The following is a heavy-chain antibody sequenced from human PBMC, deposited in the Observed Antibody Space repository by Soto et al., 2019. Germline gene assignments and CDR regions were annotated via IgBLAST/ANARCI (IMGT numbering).Heavy chain of an antibody. D-gene: IGHD3-22*01. CDR2: ISSSSSYI. CDR3: ARDLVTLDSSGPRGDYYYYGMDV. CDR1: GFTFSSYS. V-gene: IGHV3-21*01. J-gene: IGHJ6*02. Sequence: GGSLRLSCAASGFTFSSYSMNWVRQAPGKGLEWVSSISSSSSYIYYADSVKGRFTISRDNAKNSLYLQMNSLRAEDTAVYYCARDLVTLDSSGPRGDYYYYGMDVWGQGTTVTVSS.